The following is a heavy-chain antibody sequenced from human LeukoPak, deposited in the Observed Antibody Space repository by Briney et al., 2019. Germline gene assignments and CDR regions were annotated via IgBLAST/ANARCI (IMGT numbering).Heavy chain of an antibody. Sequence: SVKVSCKASGGTFSSYTISWVRQAPGQGLEWMGRIIPILGIANNAQKFQRRVTITADKSTSTAYMELSSLRSEDTAVYYCAQTFRICSSTSCSKPLDYWGQGTLVTVSS. CDR1: GGTFSSYT. V-gene: IGHV1-69*02. CDR2: IIPILGIA. CDR3: AQTFRICSSTSCSKPLDY. J-gene: IGHJ4*01. D-gene: IGHD2-2*01.